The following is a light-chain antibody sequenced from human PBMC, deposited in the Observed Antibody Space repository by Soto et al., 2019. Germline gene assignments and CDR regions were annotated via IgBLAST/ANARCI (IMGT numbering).Light chain of an antibody. J-gene: IGLJ2*01. V-gene: IGLV1-44*01. CDR3: AAWDDSLNGPV. CDR2: IDN. CDR1: SSKIGSNT. Sequence: QSVLTQPPSASVTPGQRVTISCSGGSSKIGSNTVNWYQQLPGTAPKLFIYIDNQRPSGVPDRFTGSKSGTSASLAIDGLQSDDEADYYGAAWDDSLNGPVFGGGTKLTVL.